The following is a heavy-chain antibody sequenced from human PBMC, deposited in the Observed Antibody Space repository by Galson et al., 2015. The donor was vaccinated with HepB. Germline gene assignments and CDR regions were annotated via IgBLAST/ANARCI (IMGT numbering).Heavy chain of an antibody. CDR1: GGSISSYY. D-gene: IGHD1-1*01. V-gene: IGHV4-59*01. CDR2: IYYSGST. J-gene: IGHJ4*02. CDR3: ARWNPTPSYYFDY. Sequence: SETLSLTCTVSGGSISSYYWSWIRQPPGKGLEWIGYIYYSGSTNYNPSLKSRVTISVDTSKNQFSLKLSSVTAADTAVYYCARWNPTPSYYFDYWGQGTLVTVSS.